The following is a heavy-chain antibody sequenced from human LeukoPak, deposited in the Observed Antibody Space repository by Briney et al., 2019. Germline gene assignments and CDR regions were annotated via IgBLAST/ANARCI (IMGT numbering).Heavy chain of an antibody. CDR3: ARDPGSSYEWGPFDS. J-gene: IGHJ5*01. V-gene: IGHV6-1*01. CDR1: GDSLSSNRAC. CDR2: TYYRSKWSN. Sequence: SQTLSLTCAVSGDSLSSNRACWKWIRQSPSGGLEWLGRTYYRSKWSNDYADSVKSRITISPDPSKNEFSLQLNSVTPEDTAVYYCARDPGSSYEWGPFDSWGQGTLVTVSS. D-gene: IGHD6-6*01.